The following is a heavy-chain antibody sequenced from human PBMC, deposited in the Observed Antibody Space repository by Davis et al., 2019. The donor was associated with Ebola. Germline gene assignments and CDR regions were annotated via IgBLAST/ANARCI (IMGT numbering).Heavy chain of an antibody. J-gene: IGHJ3*02. Sequence: MPSETLSLTCAVYGGSFSGYYWSWIRQPPGKGLEWIGEINHSGSTNYNPSLKSRVTISVDKSKNQFSLKLSSVTAADTAVYYCARGYGDYQVDAFDIWGQGTMVTVSS. V-gene: IGHV4-34*01. CDR2: INHSGST. CDR1: GGSFSGYY. D-gene: IGHD4-17*01. CDR3: ARGYGDYQVDAFDI.